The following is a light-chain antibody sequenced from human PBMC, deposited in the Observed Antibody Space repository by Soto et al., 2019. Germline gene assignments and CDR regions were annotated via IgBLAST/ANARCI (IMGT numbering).Light chain of an antibody. CDR1: QTISSW. Sequence: DMQMTQSPSTLSGSVGDRVTITCRASQTISSWLAWYQQKPVKAPKLLIYKASTLKSGVPSRFSGSGSGTEFTLTISSLQPDDFATYYCQHYNSYSEAFGQGTKVDI. J-gene: IGKJ1*01. CDR3: QHYNSYSEA. CDR2: KAS. V-gene: IGKV1-5*03.